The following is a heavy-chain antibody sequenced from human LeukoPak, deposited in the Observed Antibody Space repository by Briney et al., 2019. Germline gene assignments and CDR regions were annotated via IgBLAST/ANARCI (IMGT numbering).Heavy chain of an antibody. V-gene: IGHV1-46*01. CDR3: ARALLRYFDWSPFDY. CDR2: INPSGGST. D-gene: IGHD3-9*01. Sequence: ASVKVSCEASGYTFTSYYMHWVRQAPGQGLEWMGIINPSGGSTSYAQKFQGRVTMTRDTSTSTVYMELSSLRSEDTAVYYCARALLRYFDWSPFDYWGQGTLVTVSS. J-gene: IGHJ4*02. CDR1: GYTFTSYY.